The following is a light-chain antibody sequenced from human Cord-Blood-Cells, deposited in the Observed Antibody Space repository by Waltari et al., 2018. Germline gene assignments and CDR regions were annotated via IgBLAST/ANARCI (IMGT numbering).Light chain of an antibody. Sequence: SYVLPQPPSVSVAPGKTARITCGGHNIGSKSVHWYQQKPGQAPVLVIYYDSDRPSGIPERFSGSNSGNTATLTSSRVEAGDEADYYCQVWDSSSDHWVFGGGTKLTVL. CDR1: NIGSKS. V-gene: IGLV3-21*04. CDR2: YDS. CDR3: QVWDSSSDHWV. J-gene: IGLJ3*02.